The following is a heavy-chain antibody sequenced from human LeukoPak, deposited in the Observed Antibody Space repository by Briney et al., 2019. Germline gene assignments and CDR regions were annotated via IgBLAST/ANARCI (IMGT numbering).Heavy chain of an antibody. CDR1: GFTFSSYS. CDR3: ARERGNDAFDI. V-gene: IGHV3-21*01. CDR2: ISSSSSYI. J-gene: IGHJ3*02. D-gene: IGHD4-23*01. Sequence: GGSLRLSCAASGFTFSSYSMNWVRQAPGKGLEWVSSISSSSSYIYYADSVKGRFTISRDNAKNSLYLQMNSLRAEDTAVYYCARERGNDAFDIWGQGTMVTVSS.